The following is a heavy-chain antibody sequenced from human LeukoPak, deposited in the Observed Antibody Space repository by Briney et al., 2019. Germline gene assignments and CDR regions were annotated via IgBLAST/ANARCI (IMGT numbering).Heavy chain of an antibody. CDR1: GGSISSSNYN. CDR2: IYYTGSS. V-gene: IGHV4-39*01. CDR3: ARHTKSIVDTDMGP. Sequence: KPSETLSLTCTVSGGSISSSNYNWGWIRQPPGKGLEWIGNIYYTGSSYYNPSLKSRVTISVDTSKNQFSLKLSSVTAADTAVYYCARHTKSIVDTDMGPWGQGTLVTVSS. J-gene: IGHJ5*02. D-gene: IGHD5-18*01.